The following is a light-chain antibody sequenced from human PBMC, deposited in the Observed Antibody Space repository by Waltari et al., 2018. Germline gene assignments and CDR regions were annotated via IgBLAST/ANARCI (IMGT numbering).Light chain of an antibody. CDR1: QTVRTY. Sequence: EIVLTQSPATLSLSPGGRATLSCRASQTVRTYLAWYQQKPGQAPRLLSFDASSRATGIPAKCSGSGSGTDFTLTVSNLEPEDFAIYYCQQRSNWPYTFGQGTRVEIK. V-gene: IGKV3-11*01. CDR3: QQRSNWPYT. J-gene: IGKJ2*01. CDR2: DAS.